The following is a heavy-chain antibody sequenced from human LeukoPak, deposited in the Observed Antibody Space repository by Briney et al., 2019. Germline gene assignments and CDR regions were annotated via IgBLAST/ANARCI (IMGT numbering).Heavy chain of an antibody. CDR2: ISYDGSNK. J-gene: IGHJ4*02. D-gene: IGHD3-10*01. Sequence: PGGSLRLSCAASGFTFSSYAMHWVRQAPGKGLEWVAVISYDGSNKYYADSVKGRFTISRDNSKNTLYLQMNSLRAEDTAVYYCARDVPNYYGSGSYYTSNYFDYWGQGTLVTVSS. V-gene: IGHV3-30*04. CDR1: GFTFSSYA. CDR3: ARDVPNYYGSGSYYTSNYFDY.